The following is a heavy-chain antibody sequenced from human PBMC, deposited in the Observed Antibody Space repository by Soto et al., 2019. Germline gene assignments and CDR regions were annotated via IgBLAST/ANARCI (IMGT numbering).Heavy chain of an antibody. V-gene: IGHV3-9*01. D-gene: IGHD6-6*01. Sequence: EVQLVESGGGLVQPGRSLRLSCAASGFTFDDYAMHWVRQAPGKGLEWVSGISWNSGSIGYADSVKGRFTISRDNAKNYLYLQMNRLRAEDTALYYCAKDHSSASWDYYDGMDVGGQGTTVTFSS. CDR3: AKDHSSASWDYYDGMDV. CDR2: ISWNSGSI. CDR1: GFTFDDYA. J-gene: IGHJ6*01.